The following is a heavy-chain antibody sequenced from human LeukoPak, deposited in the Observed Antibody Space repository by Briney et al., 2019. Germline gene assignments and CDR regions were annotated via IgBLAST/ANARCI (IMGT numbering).Heavy chain of an antibody. CDR2: TYYRSRWFN. J-gene: IGHJ4*02. CDR3: AASSGGLYS. V-gene: IGHV6-1*01. Sequence: SQTLSLTCAISGDSVSSNSAAWNWVRQPPSRGLEWLGRTYYRSRWFNDYAVSVQSRIVITADTSKNQFSLQLASVTPEDTAVYYCAASSGGLYSWGQGTLVTVSS. CDR1: GDSVSSNSAA. D-gene: IGHD2-15*01.